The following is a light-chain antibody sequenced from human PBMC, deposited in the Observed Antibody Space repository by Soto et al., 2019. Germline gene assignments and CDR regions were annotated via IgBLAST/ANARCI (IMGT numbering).Light chain of an antibody. CDR1: SSNIGAGYD. V-gene: IGLV1-40*01. J-gene: IGLJ3*02. Sequence: QAVVTQPPSVSGAPGQRVTISCTGSSSNIGAGYDVQWYQQLPGTAPRLLIHANSNRPSGVPDRLSGSKSGTSGSLVITGLQAEDEGDYYCQSYDNSLSGLVVGGGTKLTVL. CDR2: ANS. CDR3: QSYDNSLSGLV.